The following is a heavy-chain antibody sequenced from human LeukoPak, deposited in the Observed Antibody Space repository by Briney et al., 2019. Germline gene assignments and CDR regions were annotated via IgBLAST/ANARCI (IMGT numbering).Heavy chain of an antibody. Sequence: PSETLSLTCAVSGYSISSGYYWGWIRQPPGQGLEWIGSIYHGGSTYYNPSLKSRVTISVDTSKNQFSLKLSSATAADTAVYYCARISAAGTEFDYWGQGTLVTVSP. J-gene: IGHJ4*02. CDR2: IYHGGST. V-gene: IGHV4-38-2*01. CDR3: ARISAAGTEFDY. CDR1: GYSISSGYY. D-gene: IGHD6-13*01.